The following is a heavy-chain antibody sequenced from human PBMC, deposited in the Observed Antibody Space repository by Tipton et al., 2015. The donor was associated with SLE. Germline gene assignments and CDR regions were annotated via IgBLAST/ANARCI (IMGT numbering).Heavy chain of an antibody. J-gene: IGHJ4*02. V-gene: IGHV3-33*01. Sequence: SLRLSCAASGFTFSTYAMHWVRQAPGKGLEWVAMIWYDASKTYYVDSVKGRFTISRDNSQNTMYLQRNSLRAEDTGVYYCARSSLAAGAYFDYWGQVTLVTVSS. CDR1: GFTFSTYA. CDR2: IWYDASKT. D-gene: IGHD3-10*01. CDR3: ARSSLAAGAYFDY.